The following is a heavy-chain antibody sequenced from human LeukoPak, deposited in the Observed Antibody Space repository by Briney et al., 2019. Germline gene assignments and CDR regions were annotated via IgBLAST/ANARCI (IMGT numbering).Heavy chain of an antibody. CDR3: ARGPAERYCSSTSCDGFDY. V-gene: IGHV1-8*03. CDR2: MNPNSGNT. D-gene: IGHD2-2*01. Sequence: ASVKVSCKASGYTFTSYDINWVRQATGQGLEWMGWMNPNSGNTGYAQKFQGRVTITRNTSISTAYMELSSLRSEDTAVYYCARGPAERYCSSTSCDGFDYWGQGTLVTVSS. CDR1: GYTFTSYD. J-gene: IGHJ4*02.